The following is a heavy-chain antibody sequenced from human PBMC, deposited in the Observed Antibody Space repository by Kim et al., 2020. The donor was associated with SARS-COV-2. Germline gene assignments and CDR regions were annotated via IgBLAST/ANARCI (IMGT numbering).Heavy chain of an antibody. Sequence: SETLSLTCTVSGGSISSYYWSWIRQPPGKGLEWIGYIYYSGSTNYNPSLKSRVTISVDTSKNQFSLKLSSVTAADTAVYYCARGLNSRWIAAAGTGWFDPWGQGTLVTVSS. D-gene: IGHD6-13*01. V-gene: IGHV4-59*01. CDR3: ARGLNSRWIAAAGTGWFDP. CDR2: IYYSGST. CDR1: GGSISSYY. J-gene: IGHJ5*02.